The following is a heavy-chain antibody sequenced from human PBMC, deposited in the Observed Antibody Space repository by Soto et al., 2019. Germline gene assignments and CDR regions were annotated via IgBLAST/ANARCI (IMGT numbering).Heavy chain of an antibody. V-gene: IGHV1-18*01. D-gene: IGHD2-15*01. CDR3: ARSCPGDSCYFIY. J-gene: IGHJ4*02. CDR2: ISTYNGNT. CDR1: GSRNTIHL. Sequence: TRACKTSGSRNTIHLISWGIMTHRQGPEWMGWISTYNGNTNYAQKFQDRVTMTTDTSTSTAYMELRSLRSDDTAVYYCARSCPGDSCYFIYWGQGTPVTVSS.